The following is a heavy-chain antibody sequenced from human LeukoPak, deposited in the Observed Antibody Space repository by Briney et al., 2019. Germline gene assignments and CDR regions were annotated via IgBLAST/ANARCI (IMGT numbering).Heavy chain of an antibody. CDR2: ISSSSSYI. CDR1: GFTFSSYS. J-gene: IGHJ6*02. Sequence: PGGSLRLSCAASGFTFSSYSMNWVRQAPGKGLEWVSSISSSSSYIYYADSVKGRFTISRDNSKNTLSLQMNSLRAEDTAVYYCAKDVRVGGGGMDVWGQGTPVTVSS. CDR3: AKDVRVGGGGMDV. D-gene: IGHD1-26*01. V-gene: IGHV3-21*04.